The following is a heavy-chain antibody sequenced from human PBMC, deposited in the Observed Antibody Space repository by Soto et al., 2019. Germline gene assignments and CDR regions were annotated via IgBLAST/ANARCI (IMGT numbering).Heavy chain of an antibody. CDR3: AREKAYYDFWSGYYTGIDY. V-gene: IGHV4-34*01. CDR2: INHSGST. Sequence: PSETLSLTCAVYGGSFSGYYWSWIRQPPGKGLEWIGEINHSGSTNYNPSLKSRATISVDTSKNQFSLKLSSVTAADTAVYYCAREKAYYDFWSGYYTGIDYWGQGTLVTVSS. J-gene: IGHJ4*02. CDR1: GGSFSGYY. D-gene: IGHD3-3*01.